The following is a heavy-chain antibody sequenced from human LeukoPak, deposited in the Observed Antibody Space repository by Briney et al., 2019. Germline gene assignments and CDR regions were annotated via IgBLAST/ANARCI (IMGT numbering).Heavy chain of an antibody. CDR2: MNPNSGNT. V-gene: IGHV1-8*01. CDR3: ASSLGSSPHHPYYYYYMDV. Sequence: GASVKVSCKASGYTFTSYDINWVRQATGQGLEWMGWMNPNSGNTGYAQKFQGRVTMTRNTSISTAYMELSSLRSEDTAVYYCASSLGSSPHHPYYYYYMDVWGKGTTVTVSS. J-gene: IGHJ6*03. CDR1: GYTFTSYD. D-gene: IGHD6-6*01.